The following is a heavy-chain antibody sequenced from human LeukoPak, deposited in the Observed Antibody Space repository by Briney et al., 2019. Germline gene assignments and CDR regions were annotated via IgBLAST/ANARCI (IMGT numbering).Heavy chain of an antibody. CDR3: ASDLSTWFD. D-gene: IGHD6-13*01. J-gene: IGHJ4*02. Sequence: PGGSLRLSCVASGFIVSNNYMSWVRQAPGMGLEWVSTIYRGGSSFYADSVKGRFTISRDNSKNTLYLQMDNLRAEDTAVYYCASDLSTWFDWGQGTQVTVAS. V-gene: IGHV3-66*01. CDR2: IYRGGSS. CDR1: GFIVSNNY.